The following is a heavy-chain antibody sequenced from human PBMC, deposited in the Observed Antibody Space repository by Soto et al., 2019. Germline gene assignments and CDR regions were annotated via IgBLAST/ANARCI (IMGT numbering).Heavy chain of an antibody. CDR1: GGSISSSAYY. CDR3: ARGGREDTAFDY. D-gene: IGHD5-18*01. V-gene: IGHV4-61*08. CDR2: IYYSGST. Sequence: SETLSLTCTVSGGSISSSAYYWSWIRQPPGKGLEWIGYIYYSGSTNYNPSLKSRVTISVYTSKNQFSLKLSSVTAADTAVYYYARGGREDTAFDYWGQGTLVTVSS. J-gene: IGHJ4*02.